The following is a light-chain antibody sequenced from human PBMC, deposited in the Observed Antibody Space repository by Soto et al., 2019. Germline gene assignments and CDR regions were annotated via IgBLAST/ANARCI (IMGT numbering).Light chain of an antibody. Sequence: QSALTQPASVSGSPRQSITISCTGTSSDVGAYNYVSWYQQHPGKAPKLMIYEVSNRPSGVSNRFSGSKSGNTASLTISGLQAEDEADYHCSSYTTSSTYVFGTGTKLTVL. V-gene: IGLV2-14*01. CDR1: SSDVGAYNY. CDR3: SSYTTSSTYV. CDR2: EVS. J-gene: IGLJ1*01.